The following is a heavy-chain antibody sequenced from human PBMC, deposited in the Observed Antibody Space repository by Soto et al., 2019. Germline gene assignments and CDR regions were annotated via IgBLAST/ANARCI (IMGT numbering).Heavy chain of an antibody. J-gene: IGHJ4*02. D-gene: IGHD5-12*01. Sequence: EVQLVESGGGLVKPGGSLRLSCAASGFTFSSYSMNWVRQAQGKGLELLSSISSSSTYIYYADSVKGRFTISRDNARNSVYLQMNSLRAEDTAVYYCATNRRDGYNHFDYWCQGALVTVSS. CDR3: ATNRRDGYNHFDY. CDR1: GFTFSSYS. V-gene: IGHV3-21*01. CDR2: ISSSSTYI.